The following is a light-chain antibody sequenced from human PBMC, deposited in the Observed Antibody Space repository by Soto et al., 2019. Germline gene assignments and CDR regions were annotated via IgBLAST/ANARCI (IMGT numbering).Light chain of an antibody. CDR3: SSYTSSSTLV. CDR2: EVS. Sequence: QSALTQPASVSGSPGQSITISCSGTSSDVGGHNYVSWYQQHPGKVPKLMIYEVSNRPSGVSSRFSGSNSGNTASLTISGLQAEDEADYYCSSYTSSSTLVFGGGTKLTVL. CDR1: SSDVGGHNY. V-gene: IGLV2-14*01. J-gene: IGLJ2*01.